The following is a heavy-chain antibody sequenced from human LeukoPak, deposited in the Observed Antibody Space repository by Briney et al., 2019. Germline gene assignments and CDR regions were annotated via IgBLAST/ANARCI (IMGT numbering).Heavy chain of an antibody. V-gene: IGHV4-61*02. CDR2: IYTSGST. CDR3: ARARRVYCSGGSCYGDYMDV. D-gene: IGHD2-15*01. CDR1: GGSISSGSYC. J-gene: IGHJ6*03. Sequence: SETLSLTCTVSGGSISSGSYCWSWIRQPAGTGLEWLGRIYTSGSTNYNPSLKSRVTISVDTSKNQFSLKLSSVTAADTAVYYCARARRVYCSGGSCYGDYMDVWGKGTTVTISS.